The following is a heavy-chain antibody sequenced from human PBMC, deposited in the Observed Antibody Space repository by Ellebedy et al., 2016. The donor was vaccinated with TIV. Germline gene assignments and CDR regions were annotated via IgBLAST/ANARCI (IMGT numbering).Heavy chain of an antibody. CDR1: GFNFKIYS. V-gene: IGHV3-23*01. D-gene: IGHD6-19*01. J-gene: IGHJ5*02. CDR3: ARDRVGGFDH. Sequence: GGSLRLXXEASGFNFKIYSMAWVRQGPGKGLEWVSGISGRGINTEYEDSVKDRFTISRDNSKNTVSLQMNSLRLEDTAAYFCARDRVGGFDHWGQGTLVTVSS. CDR2: ISGRGINT.